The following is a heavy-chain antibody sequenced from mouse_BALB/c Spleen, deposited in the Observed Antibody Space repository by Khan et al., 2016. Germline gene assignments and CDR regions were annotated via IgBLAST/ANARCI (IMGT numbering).Heavy chain of an antibody. J-gene: IGHJ2*02. CDR2: ISYSGST. V-gene: IGHV3-2*02. D-gene: IGHD1-1*01. Sequence: EVQLQESGPGLVKPSQSLSLTCTVTGYSITSDYAWNWIRQFPGNKLEWMGYISYSGSTSYNPSLKSRISITRDTSKNQFFLQLNSVTTEETATYYCASGDYYGSSYVDYWGQGTSLTVSS. CDR1: GYSITSDYA. CDR3: ASGDYYGSSYVDY.